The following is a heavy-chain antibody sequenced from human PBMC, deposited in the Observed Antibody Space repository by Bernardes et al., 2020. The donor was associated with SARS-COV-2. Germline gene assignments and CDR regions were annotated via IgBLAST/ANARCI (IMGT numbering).Heavy chain of an antibody. J-gene: IGHJ4*01. V-gene: IGHV5-51*01. D-gene: IGHD2-2*01. Sequence: GESLKISCTTSGYPFSANYVAWVRQMPGQGLQYLGLIYPGDSDTRYSPSFQGHVTISVDKSISTAYLQWSRLEASDTAMYYCARLACDDSCAFDHWGQGTLVTVSS. CDR2: IYPGDSDT. CDR1: GYPFSANY. CDR3: ARLACDDSCAFDH.